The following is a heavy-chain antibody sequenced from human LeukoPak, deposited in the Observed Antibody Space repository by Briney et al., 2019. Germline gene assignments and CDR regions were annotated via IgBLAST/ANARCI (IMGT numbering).Heavy chain of an antibody. Sequence: GGSLRLSCAASGFTFSSYWMSWVRQAPGKGLEWVANIKQDGSEKYYVDSVKGRFTISRDNAKNSLYLQMNSLRAEDTAVYYCARVGDYDYVWGSYDAFDIWGQGTMVTVSS. CDR3: ARVGDYDYVWGSYDAFDI. V-gene: IGHV3-7*04. D-gene: IGHD3-16*01. CDR1: GFTFSSYW. J-gene: IGHJ3*02. CDR2: IKQDGSEK.